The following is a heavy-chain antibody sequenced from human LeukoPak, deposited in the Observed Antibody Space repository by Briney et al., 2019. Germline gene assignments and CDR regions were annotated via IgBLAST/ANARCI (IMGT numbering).Heavy chain of an antibody. CDR2: TGLNSVNT. Sequence: GGSLRLSCTASGFIFSRHDMSRVRQAPGKGLEWVSTTGLNSVNTLCADSVQGRFTISRDNSKNTLYLQMNSLRAEDTAVYYCAKDLELLRNFGYWGDGTLVTVSS. CDR1: GFIFSRHD. J-gene: IGHJ4*01. V-gene: IGHV3-23*01. CDR3: AKDLELLRNFGY. D-gene: IGHD1-26*01.